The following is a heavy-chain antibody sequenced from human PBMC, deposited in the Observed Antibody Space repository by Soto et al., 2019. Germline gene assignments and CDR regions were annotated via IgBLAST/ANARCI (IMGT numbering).Heavy chain of an antibody. Sequence: PSETLSLTCTVSGGSISSGGYYWSWIRQHPGKGLEWIGYIYYSGSTYYNPSLKSRVTISVDTSKNQFSLKLSSVTAADTAVYYCARGSSTSWEYYFDYWGQGTLVTVS. D-gene: IGHD2-2*01. V-gene: IGHV4-31*03. CDR1: GGSISSGGYY. J-gene: IGHJ4*02. CDR3: ARGSSTSWEYYFDY. CDR2: IYYSGST.